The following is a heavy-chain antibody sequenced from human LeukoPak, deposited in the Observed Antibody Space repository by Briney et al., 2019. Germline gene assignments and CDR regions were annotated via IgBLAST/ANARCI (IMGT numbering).Heavy chain of an antibody. J-gene: IGHJ4*02. CDR1: GFTFSRYA. CDR2: IIGSGGST. D-gene: IGHD1-26*01. Sequence: QPGGSLRLSCAASGFTFSRYAMSCVRQAAGKWLGWVSAIIGSGGSTYYAGSVKGRFTISRDSSKNTLFLQMNSLRADDTAVYYCAKRRLVGARGYPPYFDYWGQGTLVTASS. CDR3: AKRRLVGARGYPPYFDY. V-gene: IGHV3-23*01.